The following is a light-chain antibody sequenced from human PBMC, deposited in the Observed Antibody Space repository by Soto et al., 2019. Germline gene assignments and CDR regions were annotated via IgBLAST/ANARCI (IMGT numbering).Light chain of an antibody. CDR1: SSNIGAGYD. V-gene: IGLV1-40*01. J-gene: IGLJ2*01. CDR3: QSFDTRLNSLV. CDR2: SNN. Sequence: QSMVTQPPSASGALGQRVTISCTGSSSNIGAGYDVHWYQQFPGSAPRLLIFSNNNRPSGVPDRFSGSKSGTSASLDISGLQADDEADYYCQSFDTRLNSLVFGGGTKLTVL.